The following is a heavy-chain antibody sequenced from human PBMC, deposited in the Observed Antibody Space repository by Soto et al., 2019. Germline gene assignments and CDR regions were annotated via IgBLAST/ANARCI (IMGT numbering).Heavy chain of an antibody. D-gene: IGHD1-1*01. J-gene: IGHJ4*02. CDR2: ISKDGGTK. V-gene: IGHV3-23*01. CDR1: GFTFSSFA. CDR3: AKVNDNGWNMIFAQ. Sequence: GGSLRLSCAASGFTFSSFAMTWVRHVPGKGLEWVSSISKDGGTKHTADSVKGRFTISRDNSEHTLYLEMNSLRAEDTAVYYCAKVNDNGWNMIFAQWGQGALVTVSS.